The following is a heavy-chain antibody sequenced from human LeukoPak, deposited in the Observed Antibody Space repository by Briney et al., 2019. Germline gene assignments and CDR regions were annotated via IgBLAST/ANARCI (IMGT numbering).Heavy chain of an antibody. J-gene: IGHJ6*03. V-gene: IGHV4-39*07. CDR3: ARGIRGVIITTNYYNMDV. D-gene: IGHD3-10*01. Sequence: PSETLSLTCTVSGGSISSSSYYWGWIRQPPGKGLEWMGEVNHSGRTSYNPSLKSRVTISADTSKNQFSLRMTSLTAADTAVYYCARGIRGVIITTNYYNMDVWGPGTTVIVSS. CDR1: GGSISSSSYY. CDR2: VNHSGRT.